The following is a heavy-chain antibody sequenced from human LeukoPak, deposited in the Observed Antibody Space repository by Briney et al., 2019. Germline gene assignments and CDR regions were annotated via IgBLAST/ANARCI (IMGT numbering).Heavy chain of an antibody. CDR3: ARDRIDSSSWYATGY. J-gene: IGHJ4*02. D-gene: IGHD6-13*01. Sequence: PGGSLRLSCAASGFTFSNYDMHWVRQGTGKGLEWVSGIGTAGDTHYPDSVKGRFTISRDNAKNSLYLQMNSLRAEDTAVYYCARDRIDSSSWYATGYWGQGTLVTVSS. CDR2: IGTAGDT. V-gene: IGHV3-13*01. CDR1: GFTFSNYD.